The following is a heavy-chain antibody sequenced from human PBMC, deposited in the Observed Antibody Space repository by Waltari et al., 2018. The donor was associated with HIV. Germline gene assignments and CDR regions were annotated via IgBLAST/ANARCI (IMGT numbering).Heavy chain of an antibody. CDR3: AKGSTDFDS. Sequence: EVQLLAFGGGVVQPGGSLRLSCRASGFTFSSYSMRWVGQAPGKGLEWVSTIRGSGDTFYADSVKGRFTISRDNTENTLYLQMNSLRAEDTAVYYCAKGSTDFDSWGQGTLVSVS. CDR1: GFTFSSYS. V-gene: IGHV3-23*01. J-gene: IGHJ4*02. CDR2: IRGSGDT.